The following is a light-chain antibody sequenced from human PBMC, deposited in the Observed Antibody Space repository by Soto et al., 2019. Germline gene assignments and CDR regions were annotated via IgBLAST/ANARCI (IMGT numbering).Light chain of an antibody. Sequence: EKVLTQAPDGMRLSQGGRATLSCRASQSVGNYVAWYQQKPGQAPRLLIYDASNRATGIPARFSGSGSGTDFTLTIISLEPEDFAIYSFQQHRNWRFGPGTKVD. J-gene: IGKJ3*01. CDR3: QQHRNWR. V-gene: IGKV3-11*01. CDR2: DAS. CDR1: QSVGNY.